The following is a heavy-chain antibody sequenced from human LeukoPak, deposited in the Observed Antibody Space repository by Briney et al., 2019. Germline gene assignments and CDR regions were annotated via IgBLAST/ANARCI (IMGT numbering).Heavy chain of an antibody. CDR3: AKDGGLWVSAHWGDS. CDR1: GFTLSSYT. Sequence: GGSLRLSCAASGFTLSSYTMSWVRQAPGKGLEWVSTITTSDGNTYYADSVKGRFTVSRDNSKNTLFLQMNSLRAEDTAVYYCAKDGGLWVSAHWGDSWGRGTLVTVSS. J-gene: IGHJ4*02. V-gene: IGHV3-23*01. CDR2: ITTSDGNT. D-gene: IGHD7-27*01.